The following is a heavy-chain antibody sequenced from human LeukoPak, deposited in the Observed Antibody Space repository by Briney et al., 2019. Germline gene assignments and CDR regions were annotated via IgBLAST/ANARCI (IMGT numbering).Heavy chain of an antibody. D-gene: IGHD1-1*01. CDR3: ARGTPRGKYYYMDV. Sequence: PGGSLRLSCAASGFTFSSFDMHWVRQPTGQGLEWVSTIGTASDTYYPGSVEGRFTLSRDNAKNSLYLQMNSLTAGDTVVYYCARGTPRGKYYYMDVWGKGTTVTVSS. CDR2: IGTASDT. J-gene: IGHJ6*03. V-gene: IGHV3-13*01. CDR1: GFTFSSFD.